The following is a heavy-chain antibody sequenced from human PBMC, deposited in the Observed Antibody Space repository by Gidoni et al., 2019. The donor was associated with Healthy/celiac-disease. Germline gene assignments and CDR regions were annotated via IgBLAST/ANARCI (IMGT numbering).Heavy chain of an antibody. CDR3: AREAFKDY. CDR1: GFTFSSYA. J-gene: IGHJ4*02. CDR2: ISFDGSNK. Sequence: QVQLVESGGGVVQPGRSMRLSCAASGFTFSSYAMHWVRQAPGTGLEWVEVISFDGSNKYYADSVKGRFTISRDNSKNTLYLQMNSLRAEDTAVYYCAREAFKDYWGQGTLVTVSS. V-gene: IGHV3-30*01.